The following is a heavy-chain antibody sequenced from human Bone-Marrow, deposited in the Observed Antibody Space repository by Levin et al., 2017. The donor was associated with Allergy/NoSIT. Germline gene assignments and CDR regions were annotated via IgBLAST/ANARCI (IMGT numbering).Heavy chain of an antibody. D-gene: IGHD3-10*01. J-gene: IGHJ6*03. Sequence: GESLKISCAASGFTFSDYYMSWIRQAPGKGLEWVSYISSSGSTIYYADSVKGRFTISRDNAKNSLYLQMNSLRAEDTAVYYCARVGSHGGYYYYYMDVWGKGTTVTVSS. CDR1: GFTFSDYY. V-gene: IGHV3-11*01. CDR2: ISSSGSTI. CDR3: ARVGSHGGYYYYYMDV.